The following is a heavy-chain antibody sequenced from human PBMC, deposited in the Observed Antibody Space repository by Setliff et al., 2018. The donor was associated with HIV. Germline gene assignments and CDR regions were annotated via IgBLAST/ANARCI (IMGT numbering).Heavy chain of an antibody. D-gene: IGHD5-12*01. V-gene: IGHV4-38-2*01. CDR3: ARSPLYSGYERYYFDY. Sequence: PSETLSLTCGVSGYSMSSGYYWGWIRQPPGKGLEWIGDVYHTGSTYYNPSLKSRVTISVDTSKNQFSLKLSSVTAADTAVYYCARSPLYSGYERYYFDYWGQGALVTVSS. CDR2: VYHTGST. J-gene: IGHJ4*02. CDR1: GYSMSSGYY.